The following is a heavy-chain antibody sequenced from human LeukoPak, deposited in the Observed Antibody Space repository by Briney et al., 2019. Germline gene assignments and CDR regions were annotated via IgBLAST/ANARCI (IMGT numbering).Heavy chain of an antibody. V-gene: IGHV1-69*04. CDR3: AKRSGGWFDP. CDR1: RGTFSKYA. CDR2: IIPILNIT. Sequence: SVKVSCKASRGTFSKYAISWVRQAPGQGLEWMGRIIPILNITHYAQKFQGRVTIAADKSTSTAYMELSSLRSEDTAMYYCAKRSGGWFDPWGQGTLVTVSS. J-gene: IGHJ5*02. D-gene: IGHD5-24*01.